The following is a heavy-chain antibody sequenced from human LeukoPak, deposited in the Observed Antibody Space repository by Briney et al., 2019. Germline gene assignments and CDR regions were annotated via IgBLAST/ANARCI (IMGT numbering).Heavy chain of an antibody. D-gene: IGHD5-18*01. Sequence: SETLSLTCAVYGGSFSGYYWSWIRQPPGKGLEWIGEINHSGSTNYNPSLKSRVTISVDTSKNQFSLKLSSVTAVDTAVYYCARGYVDTAMVPYNWFDPWGQGTLVTVSS. CDR1: GGSFSGYY. CDR2: INHSGST. V-gene: IGHV4-34*01. J-gene: IGHJ5*02. CDR3: ARGYVDTAMVPYNWFDP.